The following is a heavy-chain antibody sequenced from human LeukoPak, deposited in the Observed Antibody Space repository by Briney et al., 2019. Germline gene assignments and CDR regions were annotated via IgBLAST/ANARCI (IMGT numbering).Heavy chain of an antibody. CDR2: INWNGGST. CDR3: ARLAAARPRAYYYYYMDV. CDR1: GFTFDDYG. V-gene: IGHV3-20*04. D-gene: IGHD6-6*01. Sequence: PGGSLRLSCAASGFTFDDYGMSWVRQAPGKGLEWVSGINWNGGSTGYADSVKGRFTISRDNAKNSLYLQMNSLRAEDTALHYCARLAAARPRAYYYYYMDVWGKGTTVTVSS. J-gene: IGHJ6*03.